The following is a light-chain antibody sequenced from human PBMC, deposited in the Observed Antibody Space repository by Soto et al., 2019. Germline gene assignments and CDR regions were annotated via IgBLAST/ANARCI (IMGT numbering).Light chain of an antibody. CDR1: SSDVGGYNY. CDR3: SSYTSSSTLV. CDR2: DVS. V-gene: IGLV2-14*01. Sequence: QSVLTQPASVSGSPGQSITISCTGTSSDVGGYNYVSWYQQHPGKAPKLMIYDVSNRPSGVSNRFSGSKSGNTASLTISGLRAEDGADYYCSSYTSSSTLVFGGGTKLPAL. J-gene: IGLJ2*01.